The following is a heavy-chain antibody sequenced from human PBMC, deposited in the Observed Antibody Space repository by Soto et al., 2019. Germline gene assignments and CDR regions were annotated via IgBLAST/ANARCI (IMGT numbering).Heavy chain of an antibody. V-gene: IGHV4-59*01. CDR2: IYYSGST. D-gene: IGHD3-9*01. Sequence: PSETLSLTCTVSGGTIISYYWSWIRQPTGKGLEWIGYIYYSGSTNYNPSLKSRVTISVDTSKNQFSLKLSSVTAADTAVYYCARGDILTGYPKYNWFDPWGQGTLVTVSS. J-gene: IGHJ5*02. CDR1: GGTIISYY. CDR3: ARGDILTGYPKYNWFDP.